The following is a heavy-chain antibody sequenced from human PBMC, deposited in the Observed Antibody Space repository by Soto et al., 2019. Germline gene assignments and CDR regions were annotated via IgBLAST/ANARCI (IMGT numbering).Heavy chain of an antibody. Sequence: PGGSLRLSCVASGFTFSGNAMTWVRQAPGMGLEWVSGISAGGTTYYAESAKGRFTISRDNSKNTLYLQMNSLSADDTAVYYCAKDPLTRGWFDPWGQGTLVTVSS. J-gene: IGHJ5*02. CDR2: ISAGGTT. CDR1: GFTFSGNA. V-gene: IGHV3-23*01. CDR3: AKDPLTRGWFDP.